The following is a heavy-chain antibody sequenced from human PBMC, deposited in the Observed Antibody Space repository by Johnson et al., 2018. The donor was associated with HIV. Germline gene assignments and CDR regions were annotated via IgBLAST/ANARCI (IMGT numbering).Heavy chain of an antibody. D-gene: IGHD6-6*01. J-gene: IGHJ3*02. CDR2: ISYDGRNK. V-gene: IGHV3-30*04. Sequence: QMLLVESGGGVVQPGRSLRLSCAASGFTFSSYAMHWVRQAPGKGLEWVAVISYDGRNKYYAASVKGRFTISRDNSKNTLYLQMNSLRAEDTAVDYCARDGSQLADAFDIWSQGTMVTVSS. CDR1: GFTFSSYA. CDR3: ARDGSQLADAFDI.